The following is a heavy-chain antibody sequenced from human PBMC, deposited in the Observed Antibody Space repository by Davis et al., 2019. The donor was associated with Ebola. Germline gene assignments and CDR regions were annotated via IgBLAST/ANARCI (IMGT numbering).Heavy chain of an antibody. V-gene: IGHV3-53*04. J-gene: IGHJ4*02. CDR3: ARGKMTTVTTFDY. CDR2: IYSGGST. CDR1: GFTVSSNY. Sequence: GGSLRLSCAASGFTVSSNYMSWVRQAPGKGLEWVSIIYSGGSTYYADSVKGRFTISRHNSKNTLYLQMNSLRAEDTAVYYCARGKMTTVTTFDYWGQGTLVTVSS. D-gene: IGHD4-17*01.